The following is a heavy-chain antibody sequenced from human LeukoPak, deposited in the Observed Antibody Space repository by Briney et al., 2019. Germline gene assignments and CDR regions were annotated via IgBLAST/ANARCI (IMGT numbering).Heavy chain of an antibody. D-gene: IGHD5-12*01. Sequence: PGGSLRLSCAASGFTFSSYAMSWVRQAPGKGLEGVPDIKQDGSEKYYVDSVKGRFTISRDNAKNSLYLQLNSLRAEDTAVYYCARDSGYDFHLGDYWGQGTLVTVSS. J-gene: IGHJ4*02. CDR1: GFTFSSYA. CDR2: IKQDGSEK. V-gene: IGHV3-7*01. CDR3: ARDSGYDFHLGDY.